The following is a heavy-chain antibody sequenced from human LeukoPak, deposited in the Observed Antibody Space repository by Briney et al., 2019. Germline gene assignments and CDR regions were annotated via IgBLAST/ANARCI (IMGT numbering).Heavy chain of an antibody. V-gene: IGHV4-59*01. Sequence: PSETLSLTCTVSGGSISSYYWSWIRQPPGKGLEWIGYIYYRSTNYNPSLKSRVTISVDTSKYQFSLKVSSVTAADTAVYYCASIAVSGTVDYWGEGTLVTVSS. CDR3: ASIAVSGTVDY. J-gene: IGHJ4*02. CDR1: GGSISSYY. D-gene: IGHD6-19*01. CDR2: IYYRST.